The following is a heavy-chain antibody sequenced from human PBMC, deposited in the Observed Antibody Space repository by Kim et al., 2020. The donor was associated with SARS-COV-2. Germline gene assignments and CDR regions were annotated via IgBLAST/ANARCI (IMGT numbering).Heavy chain of an antibody. CDR3: ASLSHYGDYYYYGMDV. CDR2: INTNTGNP. V-gene: IGHV7-4-1*02. Sequence: ASVKVSCKASGYTFTSYAMNWVRQAPGQGLEWMGWINTNTGNPTYAQGFTGRFVFSLDTTVSTAYLQISSLKAEDTAVYYCASLSHYGDYYYYGMDVWGQGTTVTVSS. CDR1: GYTFTSYA. J-gene: IGHJ6*02. D-gene: IGHD4-17*01.